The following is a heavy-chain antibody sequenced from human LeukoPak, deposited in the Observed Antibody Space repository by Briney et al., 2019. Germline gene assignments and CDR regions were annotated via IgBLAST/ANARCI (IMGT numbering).Heavy chain of an antibody. V-gene: IGHV1-2*06. Sequence: ASVKVSCKASGYTFTGYYMHWVRQAPGQGLEWMGRINPNSGGTNYAQKFQGRVTMTRDTSISTAHMELSRLRSDDTAVYYCARGARYYYDSSGYYFRDFDYWGQGTLVTVSS. CDR1: GYTFTGYY. J-gene: IGHJ4*02. CDR2: INPNSGGT. D-gene: IGHD3-22*01. CDR3: ARGARYYYDSSGYYFRDFDY.